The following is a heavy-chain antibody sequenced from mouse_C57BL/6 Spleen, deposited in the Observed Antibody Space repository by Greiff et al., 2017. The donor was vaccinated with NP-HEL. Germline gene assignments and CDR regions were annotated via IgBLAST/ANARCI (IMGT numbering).Heavy chain of an antibody. Sequence: QVQLQQPGAELVRPGSSVKLSCKASGYTFTSYWMDWVKQRPGQGLEWIGNIYPSDSETHYNQKFKDKATLTVDKSSSTAYMQLSSLTSEDSAVYYCARPYYYGSSYLYYFDYWGQGTTLTVSS. J-gene: IGHJ2*01. CDR3: ARPYYYGSSYLYYFDY. D-gene: IGHD1-1*01. CDR1: GYTFTSYW. V-gene: IGHV1-61*01. CDR2: IYPSDSET.